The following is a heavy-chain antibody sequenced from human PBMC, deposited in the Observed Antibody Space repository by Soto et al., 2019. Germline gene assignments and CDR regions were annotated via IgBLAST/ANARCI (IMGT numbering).Heavy chain of an antibody. D-gene: IGHD4-17*01. V-gene: IGHV4-31*11. Sequence: QVQLQESGPGLVQPSQTLSLTCAVSGGSINTGGFYWSWIRQHPGKGLEWIGYIYYTGSTFYNPSLKSRGTRSINRSKNQFSLKLTSVAAADTAVYYCARYYGGCDSWGLGTLVTVSS. CDR1: GGSINTGGFY. CDR3: ARYYGGCDS. J-gene: IGHJ4*02. CDR2: IYYTGST.